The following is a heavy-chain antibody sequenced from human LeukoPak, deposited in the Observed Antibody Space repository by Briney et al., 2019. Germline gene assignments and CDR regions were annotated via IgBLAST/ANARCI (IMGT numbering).Heavy chain of an antibody. CDR1: GYTFTSYA. J-gene: IGHJ5*02. D-gene: IGHD6-13*01. V-gene: IGHV1-3*01. CDR2: INAGNGNT. Sequence: GASVKVSCKASGYTFTSYAMHWVRQAPGQRLEWMGWINAGNGNTKYSQKFQGRVTITRDTSASTAYMELSSLRSEDTAVYYCARELGYSSSWYQYNWFDPWGQGTLVTVSS. CDR3: ARELGYSSSWYQYNWFDP.